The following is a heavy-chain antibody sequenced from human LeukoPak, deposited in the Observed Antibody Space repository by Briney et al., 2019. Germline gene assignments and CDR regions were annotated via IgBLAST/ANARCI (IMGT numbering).Heavy chain of an antibody. CDR2: ISYDGSNK. J-gene: IGHJ5*02. V-gene: IGHV3-30*18. CDR1: GFTFSSYG. Sequence: PGRSLRLSCAASGFTFSSYGMHWVRQAPGKGLEWVAVISYDGSNKYYADSVKGRLTISRDNSKNTLYLQMNRLRAEDTAVYYCAKDLSSGWTNWFDPWGQGTLVTVSS. D-gene: IGHD6-19*01. CDR3: AKDLSSGWTNWFDP.